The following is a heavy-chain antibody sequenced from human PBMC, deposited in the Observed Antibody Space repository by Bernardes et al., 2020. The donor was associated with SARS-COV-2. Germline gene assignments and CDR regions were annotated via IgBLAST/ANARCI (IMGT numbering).Heavy chain of an antibody. D-gene: IGHD6-19*01. Sequence: SETLSLTCTVSRGSISSYFWSWIRQPPGKGLEWIGYVYNNGNTKYNPSLTSRVTMSVDTSKKQFSLKLSSVTAADTAVYYCVRDVQYSSGWFYFDSWGQGTLVTVSS. CDR1: RGSISSYF. CDR3: VRDVQYSSGWFYFDS. J-gene: IGHJ4*02. CDR2: VYNNGNT. V-gene: IGHV4-59*12.